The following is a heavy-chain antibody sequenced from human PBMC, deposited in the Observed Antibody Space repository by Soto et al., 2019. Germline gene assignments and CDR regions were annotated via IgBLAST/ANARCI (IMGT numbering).Heavy chain of an antibody. Sequence: SGGSLRLSCAASGFTFSDYYMSWIRQAPGKGLEWLSYISSSTSYTNYADSVRGRFTISRDNAKRSLYLQMSSLRAEDTAVYYCARAYSSSIPYGMDVWGQGTTVTVSS. D-gene: IGHD6-6*01. J-gene: IGHJ6*02. CDR1: GFTFSDYY. V-gene: IGHV3-11*06. CDR3: ARAYSSSIPYGMDV. CDR2: ISSSTSYT.